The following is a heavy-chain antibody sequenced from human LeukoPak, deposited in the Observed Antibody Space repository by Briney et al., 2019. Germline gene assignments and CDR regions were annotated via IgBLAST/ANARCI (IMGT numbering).Heavy chain of an antibody. D-gene: IGHD2-15*01. V-gene: IGHV3-21*01. CDR1: GFTFSSYS. CDR3: ARAAALIRDAFDI. J-gene: IGHJ3*02. Sequence: GGSLRLSCAASGFTFSSYSMNWVRQAPGKGREWFSSISSSSSYIYYADSVKGRFTISRDNAKNSLYLQMNSLRAEDTAVYYCARAAALIRDAFDIWGQGTMVTVSS. CDR2: ISSSSSYI.